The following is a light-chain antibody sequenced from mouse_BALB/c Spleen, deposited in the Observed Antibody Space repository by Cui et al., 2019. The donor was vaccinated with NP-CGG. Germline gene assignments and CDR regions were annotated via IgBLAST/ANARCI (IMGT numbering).Light chain of an antibody. V-gene: IGLV1*01. CDR3: ALWYSNHWV. Sequence: QAFVTQESALTTSPGETVTLTCRSSTGAVTTSNYANWVQEKPDHLFTGLIGGTNNRAPGVPARFSGSLIGDKAALTITGAQTEDEAIYFCALWYSNHWVFGGATKLTVL. CDR1: TGAVTTSNY. J-gene: IGLJ1*01. CDR2: GTN.